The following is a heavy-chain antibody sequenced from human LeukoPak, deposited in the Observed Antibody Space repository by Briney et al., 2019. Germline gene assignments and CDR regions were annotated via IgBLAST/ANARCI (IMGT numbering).Heavy chain of an antibody. J-gene: IGHJ4*02. CDR3: ASLRRRYYGSGSYYSLFDY. CDR1: GGSFSGYY. V-gene: IGHV4-34*01. CDR2: INHSGST. D-gene: IGHD3-10*01. Sequence: SETLSLTCAVYGGSFSGYYWSWIRQPPGKELEWIGEINHSGSTNYNPSLKSRVTISVDTSKNQFSLKLSSVTAADTAVYYCASLRRRYYGSGSYYSLFDYWGQGTLVTVSS.